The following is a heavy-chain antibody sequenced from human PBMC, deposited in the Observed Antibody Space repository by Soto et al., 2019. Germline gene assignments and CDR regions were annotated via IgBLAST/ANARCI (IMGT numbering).Heavy chain of an antibody. CDR1: GGSITNYY. V-gene: IGHV4-59*12. D-gene: IGHD1-26*01. CDR3: ARERVGHSAMDV. J-gene: IGHJ6*02. Sequence: QVQLQESGPGLVKPSETLSLMCTVSGGSITNYYWIWIRQSPAKGLEWIGYVSDSGSTKYNPSLKSRVTISVDTSKNQFSLKLTSLTAADTAVYYCARERVGHSAMDVWGQGTTVTVSS. CDR2: VSDSGST.